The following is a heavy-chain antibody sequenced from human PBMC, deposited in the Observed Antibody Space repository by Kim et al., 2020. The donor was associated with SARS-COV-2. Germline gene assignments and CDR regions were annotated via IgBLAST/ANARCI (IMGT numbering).Heavy chain of an antibody. Sequence: GGSLRLPCAASGFTFSSYAMHWVRQAPGKGLEWVAVISYDGSNKYYADSVKGRFTISRDNSKNTLYLQMNSLRAEDTAVYYCARDPGAYYYGSGTLNYG. D-gene: IGHD3-10*01. CDR1: GFTFSSYA. CDR3: ARDPGAYYYGSGTLNYG. CDR2: ISYDGSNK. V-gene: IGHV3-30*04. J-gene: IGHJ6*01.